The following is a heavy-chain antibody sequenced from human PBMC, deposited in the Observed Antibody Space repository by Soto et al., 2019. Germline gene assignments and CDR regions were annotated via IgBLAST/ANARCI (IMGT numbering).Heavy chain of an antibody. CDR3: ADTSVLSLSRGWYYFDY. V-gene: IGHV3-23*01. CDR2: ISGSGGST. J-gene: IGHJ4*02. Sequence: EVQLLESGGGLVQPGGSLRLSCAASGFTFSSYAMSWVRQAPGKGLEWVSAISGSGGSTYYADSVKGRFTISRDNSKNTLYLQMNSLSAEDTAVYYCADTSVLSLSRGWYYFDYWGQGTLVTVSS. D-gene: IGHD6-19*01. CDR1: GFTFSSYA.